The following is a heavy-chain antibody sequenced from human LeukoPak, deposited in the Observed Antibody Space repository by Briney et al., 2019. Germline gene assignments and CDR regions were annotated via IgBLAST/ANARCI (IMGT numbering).Heavy chain of an antibody. Sequence: PGGSLRLSCAASGFTFSSYEMNWVRQAPGKGLEWVSYISSSGSTIYYADSVKGRFTISRDNAKNSLYLQMNSLRAEDTAVYYCAELGITMIGGFWGKGPPVTISS. J-gene: IGHJ6*03. CDR3: AELGITMIGGF. CDR2: ISSSGSTI. D-gene: IGHD3-10*02. CDR1: GFTFSSYE. V-gene: IGHV3-48*03.